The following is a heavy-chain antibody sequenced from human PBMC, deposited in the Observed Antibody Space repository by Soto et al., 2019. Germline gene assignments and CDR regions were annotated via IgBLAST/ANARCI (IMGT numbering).Heavy chain of an antibody. D-gene: IGHD6-13*01. CDR2: IYSGGST. V-gene: IGHV3-66*01. CDR1: GFTVSSNY. J-gene: IGHJ1*01. CDR3: ARDIAAAGGYFQH. Sequence: EVQLVESGGGLVQPGGSLRLSCAASGFTVSSNYMSWVRQAPGKGLEWVSVIYSGGSTYYADSVKGRFTISRDNSKNTLYLQMSSLRAEDTAVYYCARDIAAAGGYFQHWGQGTLVTVSS.